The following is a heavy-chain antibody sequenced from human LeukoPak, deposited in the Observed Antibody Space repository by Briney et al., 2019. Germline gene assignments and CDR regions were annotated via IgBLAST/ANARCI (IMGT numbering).Heavy chain of an antibody. CDR3: ARAAGWLPTEYFQH. CDR1: GFTFSDYY. V-gene: IGHV3-11*01. D-gene: IGHD5-24*01. J-gene: IGHJ1*01. CDR2: ISSSGSTI. Sequence: GGSLRLSCAASGFTFSDYYMSWIRQAPGKGLEWVSYISSSGSTIYYADSVKGRFTISRDNAKNSLYLQMNSLRAEDTAVYYCARAAGWLPTEYFQHWGQGTLVTVSS.